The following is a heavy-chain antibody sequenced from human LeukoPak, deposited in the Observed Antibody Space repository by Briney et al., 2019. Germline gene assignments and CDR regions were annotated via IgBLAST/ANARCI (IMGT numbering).Heavy chain of an antibody. CDR2: IYYSGST. CDR1: GGSISSGGYY. J-gene: IGHJ5*02. CDR3: ARELSSTTSNWFDP. Sequence: SQTLSLTCTVSGGSISSGGYYWSWIRQHPGKGLEWIGYIYYSGSTYYNPSLKSRVTKSVDTSKNQFSLKLSSVTAADTAVYYCARELSSTTSNWFDPWGQGTLVTVSS. V-gene: IGHV4-31*03. D-gene: IGHD2-2*01.